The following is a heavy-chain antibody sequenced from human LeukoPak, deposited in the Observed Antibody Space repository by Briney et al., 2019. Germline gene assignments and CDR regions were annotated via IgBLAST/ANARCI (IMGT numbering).Heavy chain of an antibody. Sequence: GGSLRLSCAASGFTFSSYGMHWVRQAPGKGLEWVAVIWYDGSNKYYADSVKGRFTTSRDNSKNTLYLQMNSLRAEDTAVYYCARGRDRSFYFDYWGQGTLVTVSS. J-gene: IGHJ4*02. CDR2: IWYDGSNK. CDR3: ARGRDRSFYFDY. D-gene: IGHD5-24*01. V-gene: IGHV3-33*01. CDR1: GFTFSSYG.